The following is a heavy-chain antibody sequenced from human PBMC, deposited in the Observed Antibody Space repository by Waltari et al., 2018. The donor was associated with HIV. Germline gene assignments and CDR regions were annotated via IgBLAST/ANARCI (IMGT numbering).Heavy chain of an antibody. Sequence: QVQRVQSGAAVKKPGASVRVSCKTAAYTFPSYVSNWVRQATGQGLEWMGWMNPNSGNTSYAQKFQGRVTMTKNTSTTTAYMELSSLTSEDTAVYYCATAAGIAAAGNWGQGTLVTVSS. V-gene: IGHV1-8*01. CDR3: ATAAGIAAAGN. D-gene: IGHD6-13*01. CDR1: AYTFPSYV. J-gene: IGHJ4*02. CDR2: MNPNSGNT.